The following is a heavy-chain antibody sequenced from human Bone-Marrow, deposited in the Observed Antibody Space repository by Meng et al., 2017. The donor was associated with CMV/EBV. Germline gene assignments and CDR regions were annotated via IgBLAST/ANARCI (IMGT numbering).Heavy chain of an antibody. Sequence: GGSLRLSCAASGLTFSSYGMHWVRQAPGKGLEWVGRAKSKSDGGTTDYAAPVKGRFIVSRDDSQNTVYLQMNSLKTEDTAVYYCAGGTGKTDFDYWGQGTQVTVSS. D-gene: IGHD3-10*01. V-gene: IGHV3-15*01. J-gene: IGHJ4*02. CDR3: AGGTGKTDFDY. CDR1: GLTFSSYG. CDR2: AKSKSDGGTT.